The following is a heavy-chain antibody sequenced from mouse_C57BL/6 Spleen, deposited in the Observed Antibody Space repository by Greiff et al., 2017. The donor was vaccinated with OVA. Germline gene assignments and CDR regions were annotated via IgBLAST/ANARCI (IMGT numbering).Heavy chain of an antibody. J-gene: IGHJ2*01. Sequence: EVQLQQSGAELVKPGASVKLSCTASGFNIKDYYMHWVKQRTEQGLEWIGRIDPEDGETKYAPQFQGKATITADTSSNTAYLQLSSLTSEDTAVYYCASSYEDYFDYWGQGTTLTVSS. V-gene: IGHV14-2*01. CDR1: GFNIKDYY. D-gene: IGHD2-3*01. CDR2: IDPEDGET. CDR3: ASSYEDYFDY.